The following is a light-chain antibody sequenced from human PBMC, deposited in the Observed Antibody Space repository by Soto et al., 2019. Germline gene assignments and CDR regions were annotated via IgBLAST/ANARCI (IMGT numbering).Light chain of an antibody. CDR1: SSNIGSNY. V-gene: IGLV1-47*01. Sequence: QSVLTQPPSASGTPGRRVTISCSGSSSNIGSNYVYWYQQLPGTAPKLLIYRNNQRPSGVPDRFSGSKSGTSASLAIRGLRSEDEADYYCEAWDDSLSGVVFGGGTKVTVL. CDR3: EAWDDSLSGVV. J-gene: IGLJ2*01. CDR2: RNN.